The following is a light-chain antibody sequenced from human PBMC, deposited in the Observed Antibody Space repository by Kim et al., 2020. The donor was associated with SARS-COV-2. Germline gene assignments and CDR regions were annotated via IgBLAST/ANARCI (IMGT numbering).Light chain of an antibody. CDR3: CSYAGSYIWV. Sequence: GRSVAISDSGTSGVVVGYSLVPWYQQHPGKVPKLILYDVSKGPSGVPDRFSGSKSGNTASLTISGLQAEDEADYYCCSYAGSYIWVFGGGTQLTVL. CDR1: SGVVVGYSL. J-gene: IGLJ3*02. CDR2: DVS. V-gene: IGLV2-11*03.